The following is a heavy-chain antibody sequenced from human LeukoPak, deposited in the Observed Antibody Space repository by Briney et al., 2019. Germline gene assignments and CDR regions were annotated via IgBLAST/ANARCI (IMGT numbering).Heavy chain of an antibody. CDR1: GGSISSYY. CDR2: IYYSGST. V-gene: IGHV4-59*01. Sequence: SETLSLTCTVSGGSISSYYWSWIRQPPGKGLEWIGYIYYSGSTNYNPSLKGRVTISVDTSKNQFSLKLSSVTAADTAVYYCARSQRGYSIVPSPYGSFDYWGQGTLVTVSS. J-gene: IGHJ4*02. CDR3: ARSQRGYSIVPSPYGSFDY. D-gene: IGHD4-11*01.